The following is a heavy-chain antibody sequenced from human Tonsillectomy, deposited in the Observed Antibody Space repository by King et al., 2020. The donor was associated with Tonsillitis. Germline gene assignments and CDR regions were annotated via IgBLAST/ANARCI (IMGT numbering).Heavy chain of an antibody. J-gene: IGHJ4*02. CDR3: STFYGIAVTGTDY. D-gene: IGHD6-19*01. V-gene: IGHV3-15*01. CDR1: GIMFNNAW. CDR2: IKSKGDGGTT. Sequence: VQLVESGGGSVKPGGSLRLSCAASGIMFNNAWMSWVRQAPGKGLEWVGRIKSKGDGGTTDYAAPVKGRFTISRDDSKNTLYLQMNSLKTEDTAVYYCSTFYGIAVTGTDYWGQGTLVTVSS.